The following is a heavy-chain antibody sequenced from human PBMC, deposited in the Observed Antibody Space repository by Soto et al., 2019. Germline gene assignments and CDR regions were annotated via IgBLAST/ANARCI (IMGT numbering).Heavy chain of an antibody. CDR3: ARVERITIFGVVTAPLDY. V-gene: IGHV3-72*01. Sequence: GGSLRLSCAASGFTFSDHYMDWVRQTPGKGLEWVGRTRNKANGYTTEYAASVKGRFTISRDDSKNSLYLQMNSLKTEDTAVYYCARVERITIFGVVTAPLDYWGQGTLVTVSS. J-gene: IGHJ4*02. CDR1: GFTFSDHY. D-gene: IGHD3-3*01. CDR2: TRNKANGYTT.